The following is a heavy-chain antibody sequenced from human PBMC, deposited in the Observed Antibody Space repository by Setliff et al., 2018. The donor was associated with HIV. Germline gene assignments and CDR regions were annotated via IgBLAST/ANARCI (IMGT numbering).Heavy chain of an antibody. CDR2: ITAGGTT. Sequence: GESLKISCAASGFNFDDYGMTWVRQAPGKGLEWVSIITAGGTTYYADSVKGRFTISRDNSKSTLYLQMDSLRVEDTSVYYCWSGYTSGRWGQGTLVTVSS. CDR1: GFNFDDYG. D-gene: IGHD3-3*01. CDR3: WSGYTSGR. J-gene: IGHJ4*02. V-gene: IGHV3-23*01.